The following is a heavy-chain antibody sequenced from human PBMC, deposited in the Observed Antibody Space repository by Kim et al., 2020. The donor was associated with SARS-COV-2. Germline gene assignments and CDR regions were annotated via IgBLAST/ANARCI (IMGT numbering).Heavy chain of an antibody. CDR1: GGTFSSYA. Sequence: SVKVSCKASGGTFSSYAISWVRQAPGQGLEWMGGIIPIFGTANYAQKFQGRVTITADESTSTAYMELSSLRSEDTAVYYCARETYGSGSYGWAWFDPWGQGTLVTVSS. J-gene: IGHJ5*02. V-gene: IGHV1-69*13. CDR2: IIPIFGTA. CDR3: ARETYGSGSYGWAWFDP. D-gene: IGHD3-10*01.